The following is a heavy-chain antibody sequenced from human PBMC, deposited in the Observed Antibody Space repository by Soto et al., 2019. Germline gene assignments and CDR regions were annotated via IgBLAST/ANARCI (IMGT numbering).Heavy chain of an antibody. CDR3: ARGYNWNAGGLGY. CDR1: GGSISSGSYI. Sequence: KTSETLSLTCTVSGGSISSGSYIWYWIRQPPGKGLEWIGHIYQNGNTYFNPSLKSRVTISGDKSENQFSLKLTSVTAADTAVYYCARGYNWNAGGLGYWGQGTLVTVSS. CDR2: IYQNGNT. V-gene: IGHV4-30-2*01. D-gene: IGHD1-20*01. J-gene: IGHJ4*02.